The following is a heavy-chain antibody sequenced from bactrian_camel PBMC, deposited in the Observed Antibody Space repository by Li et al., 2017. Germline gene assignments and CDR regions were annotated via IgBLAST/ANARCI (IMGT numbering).Heavy chain of an antibody. CDR3: AADRLNCDLGRPQDYDY. CDR2: INSDNTP. J-gene: IGHJ4*01. CDR1: GFNISGYV. Sequence: DVQLVESGGALVRPGESLTLSCVASGFNISGYVITWERQAPGDQSRWVGTINSDNTPHYRDDSVKGRFTISQDNAKKTLYLQMNSLKPEDTGMYYCAADRLNCDLGRPQDYDYWGRGTQVTVS. V-gene: IGHV3S10*01. D-gene: IGHD4*01.